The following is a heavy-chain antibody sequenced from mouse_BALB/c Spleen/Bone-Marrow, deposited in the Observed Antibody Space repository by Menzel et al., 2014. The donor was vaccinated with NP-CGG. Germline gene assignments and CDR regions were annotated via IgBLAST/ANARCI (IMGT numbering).Heavy chain of an antibody. D-gene: IGHD2-3*01. Sequence: QVQLKESGPELVKPGASVKLSCKASGYTFTSYWMHWVKQRPGQGLEWIGELNPSNGRTNYNEKFKSKATLTVDKSSSTAYMQLSSLTAEDSAVYYCARSDGYYPYYYAMYYWGQGTSVTASP. CDR1: GYTFTSYW. CDR2: LNPSNGRT. J-gene: IGHJ4*01. CDR3: ARSDGYYPYYYAMYY. V-gene: IGHV1S81*02.